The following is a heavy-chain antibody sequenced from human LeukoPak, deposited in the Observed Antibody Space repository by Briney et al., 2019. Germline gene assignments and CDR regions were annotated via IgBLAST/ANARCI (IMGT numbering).Heavy chain of an antibody. CDR2: ISSSSSYI. CDR3: AREWVRVPAANYYFDY. D-gene: IGHD2-2*01. J-gene: IGHJ4*02. CDR1: GFTFSSYS. V-gene: IGHV3-21*01. Sequence: GRSLRLSCAASGFTFSSYSMNWVRQAPGKGLESVSSISSSSSYIYYADSVKGRFTISRDNAKDSLYLQMNSLRAEDTAVYYCAREWVRVPAANYYFDYWGQGTLLTVSS.